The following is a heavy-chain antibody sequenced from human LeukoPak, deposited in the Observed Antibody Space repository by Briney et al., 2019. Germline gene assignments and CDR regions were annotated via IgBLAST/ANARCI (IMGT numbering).Heavy chain of an antibody. CDR2: IRYDESKK. CDR3: AKEQYDSSPPYH. J-gene: IGHJ4*02. CDR1: GFTFSSYG. D-gene: IGHD3-22*01. V-gene: IGHV3-30*02. Sequence: PGGSLRLSCAASGFTFSSYGMHWVRQAPGKGLEWVAFIRYDESKKYYADSVKGRFTVSRDNSKNTVYLQMNSLTVEDTAVYYCAKEQYDSSPPYHWGQGTLVTVSS.